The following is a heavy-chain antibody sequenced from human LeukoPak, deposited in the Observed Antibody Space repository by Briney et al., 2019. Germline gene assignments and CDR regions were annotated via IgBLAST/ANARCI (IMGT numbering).Heavy chain of an antibody. Sequence: GASVKVSCKASGYTFTDYHMHWVRQAPGQGLEWMGCIDLYTGGAHYAQKFQDWLSMTRDTSINTAYMELSSLRSDDTAVYYCARGQYFDFWGQGALVTVSS. J-gene: IGHJ4*02. CDR2: IDLYTGGA. V-gene: IGHV1-2*04. CDR3: ARGQYFDF. CDR1: GYTFTDYH.